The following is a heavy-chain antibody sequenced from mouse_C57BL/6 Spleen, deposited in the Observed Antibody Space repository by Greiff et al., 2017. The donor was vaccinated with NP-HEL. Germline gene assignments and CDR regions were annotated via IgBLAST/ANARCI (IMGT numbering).Heavy chain of an antibody. CDR2: ISSGSSTI. CDR1: GFTFSDYG. V-gene: IGHV5-17*01. D-gene: IGHD4-1*01. CDR3: ARKFNWDLYFDY. J-gene: IGHJ2*01. Sequence: EVKVVESGGGLVKPGGSLKLSCAASGFTFSDYGMHWVRQAPEKGLEWVAYISSGSSTIYYADTVKGRFTISRDNAKNTLFLQMTSLRSEDTAMYYCARKFNWDLYFDYWGQGTTLTVSS.